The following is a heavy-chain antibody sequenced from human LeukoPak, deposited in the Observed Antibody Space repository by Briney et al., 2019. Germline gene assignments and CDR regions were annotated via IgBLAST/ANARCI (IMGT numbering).Heavy chain of an antibody. D-gene: IGHD3-10*01. CDR2: IYSGGST. CDR1: GFTVSSNY. Sequence: GGSLRLSCAASGFTVSSNYMSWVRQAPGKGLEWVSVIYSGGSTYYADSVKGRFTISRDNSKNTLYLQMNSLRAEDTAVYYCARNPWFGELSWFDPWGQGTLVTVFS. V-gene: IGHV3-66*01. J-gene: IGHJ5*02. CDR3: ARNPWFGELSWFDP.